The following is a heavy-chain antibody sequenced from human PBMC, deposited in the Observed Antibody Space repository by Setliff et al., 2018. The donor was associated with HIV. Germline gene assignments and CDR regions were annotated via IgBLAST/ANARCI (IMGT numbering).Heavy chain of an antibody. CDR2: IFSNDEK. CDR1: GFSLSNARMG. CDR3: TRHLGYCSGDTCYSYDYDSRGPWFFDP. J-gene: IGHJ5*02. Sequence: SGPTLVNPTETLTLTCTVSGFSLSNARMGVSWIRQPPGKALEWLAHIFSNDEKSYSTSLKSRLTISKDTSKSQVVLTMTNMDPVDTAVYYCTRHLGYCSGDTCYSYDYDSRGPWFFDPWGQGTLVTVSS. V-gene: IGHV2-26*01. D-gene: IGHD2-15*01.